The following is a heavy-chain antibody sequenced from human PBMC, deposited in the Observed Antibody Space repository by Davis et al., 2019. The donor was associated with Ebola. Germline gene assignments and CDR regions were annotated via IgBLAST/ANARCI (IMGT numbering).Heavy chain of an antibody. V-gene: IGHV4-4*09. J-gene: IGHJ4*02. CDR3: ARGKPVSDYFDE. CDR2: IYHSGST. Sequence: PSETLSLTCSVSGGSISDYYWSWIRQPPGKGLEWIGYIYHSGSTNYNSSLKSRVTISIDTSKNQFSLNLSSVTAADTAVYYCARGKPVSDYFDEWGQGTLVTVPS. CDR1: GGSISDYY.